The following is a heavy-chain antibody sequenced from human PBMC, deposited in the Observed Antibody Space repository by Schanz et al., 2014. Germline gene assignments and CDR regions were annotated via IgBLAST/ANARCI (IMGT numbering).Heavy chain of an antibody. CDR2: INAHTGNT. Sequence: QLMQSGSEVRKPGASVKVSCKASGYIFGSHGMTLVRQAPGQGPELMGWINAHTGNTQYAQKFQGRVNMTRDTVTTTVHLELTRLRTDDTAIYYCARVHIATYHYNSPGAFDIWGQGTRVTVSS. D-gene: IGHD3-10*01. CDR1: GYIFGSHG. CDR3: ARVHIATYHYNSPGAFDI. J-gene: IGHJ3*02. V-gene: IGHV1-18*01.